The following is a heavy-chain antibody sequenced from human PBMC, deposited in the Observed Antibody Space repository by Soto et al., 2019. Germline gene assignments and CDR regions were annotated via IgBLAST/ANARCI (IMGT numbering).Heavy chain of an antibody. CDR1: GDSIRSSH. CDR2: IYYSGST. J-gene: IGHJ3*02. V-gene: IGHV4-59*12. D-gene: IGHD2-15*01. Sequence: SETLSLTCPVSGDSIRSSHWSWIRQPPGKGLDWIGNIYYSGSTNYNPSLKSRVTISVDTSKNQFSLKLSSVTAADTAVYYCARGRKKGVVVVGSSGPPSYAFDIWGQGTMVTVSS. CDR3: ARGRKKGVVVVGSSGPPSYAFDI.